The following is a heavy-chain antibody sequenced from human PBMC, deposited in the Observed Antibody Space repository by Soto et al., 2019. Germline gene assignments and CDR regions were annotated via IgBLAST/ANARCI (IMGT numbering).Heavy chain of an antibody. J-gene: IGHJ3*02. V-gene: IGHV3-30*18. Sequence: PGGSLRLSCAASGFTFSNYDMHWVRQAPGKGLDWVADISYDGTNKHNADSVKGRFTISRDNSKNTLYLQMDSLRAEDTAVYYCAKRVFSSSWYYAFEIWGQGTVVTVS. D-gene: IGHD6-13*01. CDR1: GFTFSNYD. CDR2: ISYDGTNK. CDR3: AKRVFSSSWYYAFEI.